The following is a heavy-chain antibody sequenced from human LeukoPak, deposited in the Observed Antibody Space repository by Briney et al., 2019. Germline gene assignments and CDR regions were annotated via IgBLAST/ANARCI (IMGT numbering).Heavy chain of an antibody. CDR3: ARDTGSNFFDP. CDR1: GYTFTSYY. V-gene: IGHV1-46*01. D-gene: IGHD1-26*01. Sequence: ASVKVSCKASGYTFTSYYMHWVRQAPGQGLEWMGIINPSGDSTGYAQNFQGRVAMTTDTSTSTVYMELRSLTSDDTAVYYCARDTGSNFFDPWGQGTLVTVAS. J-gene: IGHJ5*02. CDR2: INPSGDST.